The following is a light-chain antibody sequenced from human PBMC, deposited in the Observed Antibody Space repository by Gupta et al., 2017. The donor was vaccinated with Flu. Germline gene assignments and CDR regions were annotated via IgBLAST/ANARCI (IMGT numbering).Light chain of an antibody. CDR3: ETGDSDTYV. Sequence: QPVLPPSSSASASLGSSVQRTCTLSGGHNSDIFAWHQQQPGRAPRFLMRLESSGRYHKGSGGPDCFAGSSSGADSYLTMANVQDEDEDDYYCETGDSDTYVFGAGTKGTIL. CDR1: GGHNSDI. J-gene: IGLJ1*01. CDR2: LESSGRY. V-gene: IGLV4-60*02.